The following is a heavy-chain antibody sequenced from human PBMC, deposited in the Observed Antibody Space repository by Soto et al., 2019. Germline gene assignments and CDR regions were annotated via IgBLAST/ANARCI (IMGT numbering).Heavy chain of an antibody. CDR1: GFTFDDYA. CDR3: VTGLSSYISLSFDY. V-gene: IGHV3-9*01. D-gene: IGHD3-9*01. CDR2: ISWNSNNI. Sequence: GGSLRLSCAASGFTFDDYAMHWVRQAPGKGLEWVSSISWNSNNIGYADYVKGRFTISRDNAKNSMYLQMNSLRAEDTALYYCVTGLSSYISLSFDYWGKGTLVTVSS. J-gene: IGHJ4*02.